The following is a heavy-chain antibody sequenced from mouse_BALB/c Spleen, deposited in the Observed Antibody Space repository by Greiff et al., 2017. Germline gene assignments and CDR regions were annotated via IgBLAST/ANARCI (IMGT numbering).Heavy chain of an antibody. CDR3: AREDGYDWYYFDY. V-gene: IGHV5-9-3*01. D-gene: IGHD2-2*01. CDR1: GFTFSSYA. Sequence: EVKVEESGGGLVKPGGSLKLSCAASGFTFSSYAMSWVRQTPEKRLEWVATISSGGSYTYYPDSVKGRFTISRDNAKNTLYLQMSSLRSEDTAMYYCAREDGYDWYYFDYWGQGTTLTVSS. J-gene: IGHJ2*01. CDR2: ISSGGSYT.